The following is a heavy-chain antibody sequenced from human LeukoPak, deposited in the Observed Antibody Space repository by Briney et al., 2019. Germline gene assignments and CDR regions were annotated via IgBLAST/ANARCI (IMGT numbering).Heavy chain of an antibody. D-gene: IGHD4-17*01. Sequence: ASVKVSCKTSYYTFADYYIHWVRQAPGQGLEWMGWINPNSGGTNYAQKFQGWVSMTRDTSISTAYMELSRLRPDDTAVYYCARDWKRYGVTGSEYFQHWGQGTLVTVSS. V-gene: IGHV1-2*04. CDR3: ARDWKRYGVTGSEYFQH. CDR1: YYTFADYY. J-gene: IGHJ1*01. CDR2: INPNSGGT.